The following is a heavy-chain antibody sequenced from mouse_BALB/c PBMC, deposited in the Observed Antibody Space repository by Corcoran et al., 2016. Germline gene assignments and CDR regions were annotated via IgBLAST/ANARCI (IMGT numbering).Heavy chain of an antibody. CDR1: GYTFTNYG. Sequence: QIQLVQSGPELKKPGATVKISCKASGYTFTNYGMNWVKQAPGKGLQWMGWINTYTGEPTYADDFKGRFAFSLETSASTAYLQINNLKNEDTATYFCATGSSYENWYFDVWGAGTTVTVSS. CDR3: ATGSSYENWYFDV. V-gene: IGHV9-3-1*01. J-gene: IGHJ1*01. CDR2: INTYTGEP. D-gene: IGHD1-1*01.